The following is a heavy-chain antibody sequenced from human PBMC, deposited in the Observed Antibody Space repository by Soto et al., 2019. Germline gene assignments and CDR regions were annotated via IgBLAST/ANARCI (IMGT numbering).Heavy chain of an antibody. CDR3: ARGEVEVAVKNYYYYGMDV. CDR1: GYTFTGYY. V-gene: IGHV1-2*02. J-gene: IGHJ6*02. D-gene: IGHD2-15*01. Sequence: ASVKVSCKASGYTFTGYYMHWVRQAPGQGLEWMGWINPNSGGTNYSQKFQGRVTMTRDTSISTAYMELSRLRSDDTAVYYCARGEVEVAVKNYYYYGMDVWGQGTTVTVSS. CDR2: INPNSGGT.